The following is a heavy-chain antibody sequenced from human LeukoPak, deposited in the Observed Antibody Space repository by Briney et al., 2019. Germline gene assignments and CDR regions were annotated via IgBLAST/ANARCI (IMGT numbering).Heavy chain of an antibody. Sequence: PSETLSLTCAVYGGSFSGYYWSWIRQPPGKGLEWIGEINHSGSTNYNPSLKSRVTISVDTSKNQFSLKLSSVTAADTAVYYCARVLPGAANWFDPWGQGTLVAVSS. CDR2: INHSGST. V-gene: IGHV4-34*01. J-gene: IGHJ5*02. D-gene: IGHD6-25*01. CDR3: ARVLPGAANWFDP. CDR1: GGSFSGYY.